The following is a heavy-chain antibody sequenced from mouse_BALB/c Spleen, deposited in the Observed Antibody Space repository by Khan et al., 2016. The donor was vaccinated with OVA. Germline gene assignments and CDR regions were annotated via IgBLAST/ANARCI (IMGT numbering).Heavy chain of an antibody. J-gene: IGHJ3*01. V-gene: IGHV2-4*02. CDR1: DFSLTNYG. CDR3: ARRDDGSSYGFAY. CDR2: IWSGGST. D-gene: IGHD1-1*01. Sequence: QVQLKESGPGLVQPSQSLSITCTVSDFSLTNYGVHWVRQPPGKGLEWLGVIWSGGSTDYTVAFISRLSISKDNSKSQVFFKMNSLQVDDTAIYYCARRDDGSSYGFAYWGQGTLVTVSA.